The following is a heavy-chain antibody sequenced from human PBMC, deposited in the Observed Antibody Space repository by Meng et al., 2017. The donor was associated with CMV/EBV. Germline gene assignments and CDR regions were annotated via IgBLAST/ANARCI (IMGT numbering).Heavy chain of an antibody. Sequence: GGSLRLSCAASGFTFSSYWMSWVRQAPGKGLEWVANIKQDGSEKYYVDSVKGRFTISRDNAKNSLYLQMNSLRAEDTAVYYCARDDRIAARPRFDYWGQGTLVTRLL. CDR3: ARDDRIAARPRFDY. V-gene: IGHV3-7*01. CDR2: IKQDGSEK. CDR1: GFTFSSYW. D-gene: IGHD6-6*01. J-gene: IGHJ4*02.